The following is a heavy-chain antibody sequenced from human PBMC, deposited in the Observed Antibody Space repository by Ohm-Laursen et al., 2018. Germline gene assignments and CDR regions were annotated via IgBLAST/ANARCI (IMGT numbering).Heavy chain of an antibody. V-gene: IGHV3-21*01. Sequence: SLRLSCAASGFTLNTYAMNWVRQAPGKGLEWVSSIVVNSDVTYYGDSVKGRFTIARDDAQNSLHLQMDSLRAEDTAVYYCATGGSNIHPPTWGQGALVTVSS. CDR2: IVVNSDVT. CDR1: GFTLNTYA. J-gene: IGHJ4*02. CDR3: ATGGSNIHPPT. D-gene: IGHD4-11*01.